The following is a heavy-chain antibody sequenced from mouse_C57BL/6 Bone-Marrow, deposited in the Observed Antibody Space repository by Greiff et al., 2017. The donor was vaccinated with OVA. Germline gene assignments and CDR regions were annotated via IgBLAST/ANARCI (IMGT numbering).Heavy chain of an antibody. CDR1: GYTFTSYW. J-gene: IGHJ4*01. CDR3: AREDAMDY. CDR2: IDPSDSYT. V-gene: IGHV1-69*01. Sequence: QVQLKQPGAELVMPGASVKLSCKASGYTFTSYWMHWVKQRPGQGLEWIGEIDPSDSYTNYNQKFTGKSTLTVDTSSSTAYMQLSNLTSEDSAVYYCAREDAMDYWGQGTSVTVSS.